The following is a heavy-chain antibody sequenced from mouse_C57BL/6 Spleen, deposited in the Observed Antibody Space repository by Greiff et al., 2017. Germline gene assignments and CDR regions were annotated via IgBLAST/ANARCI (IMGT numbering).Heavy chain of an antibody. Sequence: VMLVESGPGILQSSQTLSPTCSFSGLSLSTSGMGVSWIRQPSGKGLEWLAHIYWDDDKRYNPSLKSRLTISKDTSRNQVFLKVTSVDTADTATYYCARGLRGGYFDYWGQGTTLTVSS. CDR2: IYWDDDK. CDR1: GLSLSTSGMG. J-gene: IGHJ2*01. V-gene: IGHV8-12*01. CDR3: ARGLRGGYFDY.